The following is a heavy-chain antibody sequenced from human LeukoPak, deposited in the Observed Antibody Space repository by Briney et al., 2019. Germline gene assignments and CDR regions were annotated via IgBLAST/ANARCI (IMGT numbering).Heavy chain of an antibody. J-gene: IGHJ4*02. CDR2: ITRDSIYT. Sequence: GGSLRLSCAASGFTFSNYNMNWVRQTPGKGLEWVSSITRDSIYTFYADSVKGRFTISRDNSKNTLYLQMNSLRAEDTAVYCCAKDNSGYDFWGQGTLVTVSS. CDR1: GFTFSNYN. V-gene: IGHV3-21*04. CDR3: AKDNSGYDF. D-gene: IGHD5-12*01.